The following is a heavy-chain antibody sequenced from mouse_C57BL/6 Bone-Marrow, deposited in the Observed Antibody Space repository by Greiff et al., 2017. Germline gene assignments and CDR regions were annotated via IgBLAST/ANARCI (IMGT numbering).Heavy chain of an antibody. CDR1: GYSITNGNHW. CDR2: ISSSGST. Sequence: EVKLVESGPALVKPSQTVSLTCTVTGYSITNGNHWWNWIRQVSGSKLEWIGYISSSGSTDSNPSPKSRSSITRDTSKNQLFLQLNSVTTEDIATYYCARGDYGSSHWYFDVWGTGTTVTVSS. D-gene: IGHD1-1*01. V-gene: IGHV3-4*01. CDR3: ARGDYGSSHWYFDV. J-gene: IGHJ1*03.